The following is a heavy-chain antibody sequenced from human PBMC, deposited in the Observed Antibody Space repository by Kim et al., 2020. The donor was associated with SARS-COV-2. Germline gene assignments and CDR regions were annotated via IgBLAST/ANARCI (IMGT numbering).Heavy chain of an antibody. Sequence: GGSLRLSCAASGFTFGDYAMHWVRQAPGKGLEWVSGIWWNSDSLGYADSVKGRFTISRDNARNSLYLQMDSLRIDDTAFYYCAKDLSTYYGNFDYWGQGT. CDR3: AKDLSTYYGNFDY. J-gene: IGHJ4*02. CDR1: GFTFGDYA. CDR2: IWWNSDSL. V-gene: IGHV3-9*01. D-gene: IGHD3-22*01.